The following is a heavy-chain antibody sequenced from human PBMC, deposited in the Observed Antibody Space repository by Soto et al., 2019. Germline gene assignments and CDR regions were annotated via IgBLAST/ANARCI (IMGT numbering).Heavy chain of an antibody. V-gene: IGHV3-23*01. CDR3: ARAKVYYYDSSGHPVNY. CDR2: ISGGGGST. CDR1: GFTFSIYA. J-gene: IGHJ4*02. Sequence: GVSLRLSCAASGFTFSIYAMSWVFQAQGKGLEWVSAISGGGGSTYYADSVKGRFTISRDNSKNTLYLQMNSLRAEDTAVYYCARAKVYYYDSSGHPVNYWGQGTLVTVSS. D-gene: IGHD3-22*01.